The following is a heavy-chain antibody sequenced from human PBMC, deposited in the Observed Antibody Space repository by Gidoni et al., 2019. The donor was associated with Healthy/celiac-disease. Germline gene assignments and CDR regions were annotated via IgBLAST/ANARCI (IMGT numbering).Heavy chain of an antibody. D-gene: IGHD2-2*01. Sequence: EVQLVQSGAEVKKPGESLKISCKGAGYTFTSDWIGWVRQMPGKGLEWMGIISPGDSDTTYSPSFQGQVTISADKSINTAYLQWSSLKASDTAMYYCARHGPNCSSTSCFYGIHGWFDPWGQGTLVTVSS. CDR2: ISPGDSDT. J-gene: IGHJ5*02. V-gene: IGHV5-51*01. CDR3: ARHGPNCSSTSCFYGIHGWFDP. CDR1: GYTFTSDW.